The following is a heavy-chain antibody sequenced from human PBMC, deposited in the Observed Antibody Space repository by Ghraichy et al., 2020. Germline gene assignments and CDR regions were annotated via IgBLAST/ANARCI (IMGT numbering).Heavy chain of an antibody. V-gene: IGHV3-23*01. CDR2: ISGSGGSP. CDR3: AKAEGSGSYYGSYYYGMDV. J-gene: IGHJ6*02. CDR1: GFTFSSYA. Sequence: GGSLRLSCAASGFTFSSYAMSWVRQAPGKGLEWVSAISGSGGSPYYADSVKGRFTISRDNSKNTLYLQMNSLRAEDTAVYYCAKAEGSGSYYGSYYYGMDVWGQGTTVTVSS. D-gene: IGHD3-10*01.